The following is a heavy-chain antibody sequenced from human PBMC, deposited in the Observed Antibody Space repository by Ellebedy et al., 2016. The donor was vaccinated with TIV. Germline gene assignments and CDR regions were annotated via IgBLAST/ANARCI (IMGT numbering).Heavy chain of an antibody. V-gene: IGHV1-2*02. Sequence: ASVKVSCKASGYTFTGYYMIWVRQAPGQGLEWMGWINPNSGGTKNAQKFQGRVTMTRDTSISTAYMELSRLRSDDTAVYYCARGFPLSGYYVNDYWGQGTLVTVSS. CDR2: INPNSGGT. CDR3: ARGFPLSGYYVNDY. CDR1: GYTFTGYY. J-gene: IGHJ4*02. D-gene: IGHD3-22*01.